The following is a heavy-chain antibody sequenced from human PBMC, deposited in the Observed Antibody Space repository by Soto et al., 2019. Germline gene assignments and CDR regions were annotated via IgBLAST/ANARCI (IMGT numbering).Heavy chain of an antibody. J-gene: IGHJ6*02. V-gene: IGHV4-31*03. D-gene: IGHD6-19*01. Sequence: QVQLQESGPGLVKPSQTLSLTCTVSGGSISSGGYYWSWIRQHPGKGLEWIGYIYYSGSTYYNPSLKSRVTISVDTSKNQFSLKLSSVTAADTAVYYCARELAWLVPPHYGMDVWGQGTTVTVSS. CDR3: ARELAWLVPPHYGMDV. CDR1: GGSISSGGYY. CDR2: IYYSGST.